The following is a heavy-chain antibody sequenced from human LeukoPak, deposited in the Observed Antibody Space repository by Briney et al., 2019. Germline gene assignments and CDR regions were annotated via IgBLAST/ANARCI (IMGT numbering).Heavy chain of an antibody. Sequence: PGGSLRLSCAASGFTFSRYWMSWVRQAPGKGLEWVASLKGDGSEKYYEDFVKGRFTISRDNAKNPLYLQMNSLRVEDTAIYYCAREAYWGQGVLLTVSS. J-gene: IGHJ4*02. CDR3: AREAY. V-gene: IGHV3-7*01. CDR2: LKGDGSEK. CDR1: GFTFSRYW.